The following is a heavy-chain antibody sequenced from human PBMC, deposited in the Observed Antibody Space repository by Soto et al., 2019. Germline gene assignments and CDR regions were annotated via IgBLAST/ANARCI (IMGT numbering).Heavy chain of an antibody. CDR3: ARALVDTAMALFDY. D-gene: IGHD5-18*01. Sequence: SETLSLTCTVSGGSISSYYWSWIRQPPGKGLEWIGYIYYSGSTNYNPSLKSRVTISVDTSKNQFSLKLSSVTAADTAVYYCARALVDTAMALFDYWGQGTLVTVSS. CDR1: GGSISSYY. CDR2: IYYSGST. V-gene: IGHV4-59*01. J-gene: IGHJ4*02.